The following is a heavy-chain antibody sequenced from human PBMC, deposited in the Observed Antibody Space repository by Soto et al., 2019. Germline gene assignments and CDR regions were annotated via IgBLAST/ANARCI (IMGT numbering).Heavy chain of an antibody. J-gene: IGHJ4*02. CDR2: ISGSGGST. D-gene: IGHD6-6*01. V-gene: IGHV3-23*01. Sequence: GGSLRLSCAASGFTFSSYAMSWVRQAPGKGLEWVSAISGSGGSTYYADSVKGRFTISRDNSKDTPYLQVNSLRAEDTAVYYCAKFQGALRRLSSIASQGGSDYWGQGTLVTVSS. CDR1: GFTFSSYA. CDR3: AKFQGALRRLSSIASQGGSDY.